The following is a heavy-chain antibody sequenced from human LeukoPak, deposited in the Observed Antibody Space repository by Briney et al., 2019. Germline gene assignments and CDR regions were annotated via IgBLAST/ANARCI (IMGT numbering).Heavy chain of an antibody. J-gene: IGHJ5*02. V-gene: IGHV4-34*01. CDR3: ARGGWVVPAAIIS. CDR1: GGSFSDYY. D-gene: IGHD2-2*02. Sequence: SETVSLTCAVYGGSFSDYYWTWIRQPPGKGLEWIGEINHSGSTNYNPSLKSRITISVDTSKNQFSLKLNSVTAADTAVYYCARGGWVVPAAIISWGQGTLVTVSS. CDR2: INHSGST.